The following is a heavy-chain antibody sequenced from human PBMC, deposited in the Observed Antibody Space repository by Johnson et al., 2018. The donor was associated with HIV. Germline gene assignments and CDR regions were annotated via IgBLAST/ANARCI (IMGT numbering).Heavy chain of an antibody. J-gene: IGHJ3*02. CDR2: IRYDGSNK. V-gene: IGHV3-30*02. CDR1: GFTFSNYG. Sequence: QVQLVESGGGVVQPGRSLRLSCAASGFTFSNYGSHWVRQAPGQGLEWVAFIRYDGSNKYYADSVKGRFTISRDNFKNTLFLQMNSLRVEDTAVYYCARAYNYPIWGQGTMLTVSS. CDR3: ARAYNYPI. D-gene: IGHD1-1*01.